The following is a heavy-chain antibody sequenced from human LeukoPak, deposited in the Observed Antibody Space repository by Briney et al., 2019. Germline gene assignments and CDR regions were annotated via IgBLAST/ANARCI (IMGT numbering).Heavy chain of an antibody. CDR3: AKAAGYSYGQYYFDY. J-gene: IGHJ4*02. CDR1: GFTFSSYG. Sequence: PGGSLRLSCAASGFTFSSYGMHWVRQAPGKGLEWVAVISYDGSNKYYADSVKGRFTISRDNSKNTLYLQMNSLRAEDTAVYYCAKAAGYSYGQYYFDYWGQGTLVTVSS. V-gene: IGHV3-30*18. D-gene: IGHD5-18*01. CDR2: ISYDGSNK.